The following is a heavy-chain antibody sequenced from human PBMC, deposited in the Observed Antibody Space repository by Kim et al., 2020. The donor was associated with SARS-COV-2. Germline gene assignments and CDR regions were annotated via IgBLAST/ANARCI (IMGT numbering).Heavy chain of an antibody. J-gene: IGHJ4*02. D-gene: IGHD6-6*01. CDR3: TRELVPGGADY. CDR2: I. V-gene: IGHV3-9*01. Sequence: IGYAESVKRRFTVSRDKAKDTLYLQMDSLRIEETAFYSCTRELVPGGADYWGQGTLVTVSS.